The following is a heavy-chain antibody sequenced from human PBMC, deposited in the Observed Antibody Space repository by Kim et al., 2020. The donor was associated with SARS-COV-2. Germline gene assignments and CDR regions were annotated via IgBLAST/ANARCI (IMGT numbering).Heavy chain of an antibody. CDR3: ARVWGDYYDSSGYIDAVDI. D-gene: IGHD3-22*01. J-gene: IGHJ3*02. CDR2: IYSGGST. V-gene: IGHV3-66*01. Sequence: GGSLRLSCAASGFTVSSNYMSWVRQAPGKGLEWVSVIYSGGSTYYADSVKGRFTISRDNSKNTLYLQMNSLRAEDTAVYYCARVWGDYYDSSGYIDAVDIWGQGTMVTVSS. CDR1: GFTVSSNY.